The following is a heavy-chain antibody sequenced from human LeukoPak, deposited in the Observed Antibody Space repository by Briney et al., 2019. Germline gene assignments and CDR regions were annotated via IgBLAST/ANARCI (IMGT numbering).Heavy chain of an antibody. CDR2: TYYRSKWYN. D-gene: IGHD6-19*01. CDR3: AMMTYSSGLFDP. Sequence: SQTLSLTCAISGDSVSSNSAAWNWIRQSPSRGLEWLGRTYYRSKWYNDYAVSVKSRITINPHTSRNQFSLQLNSVTPEDTAVYYCAMMTYSSGLFDPWGQGTLVTVSS. V-gene: IGHV6-1*01. J-gene: IGHJ5*02. CDR1: GDSVSSNSAA.